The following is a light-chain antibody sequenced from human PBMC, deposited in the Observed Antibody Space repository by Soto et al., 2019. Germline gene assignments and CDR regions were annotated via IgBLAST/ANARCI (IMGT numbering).Light chain of an antibody. CDR2: EVS. CDR1: SSDVGGYDY. J-gene: IGLJ1*01. Sequence: QSVLTQPASVSGCPGQSITISCTGTSSDVGGYDYVSWYQLHPGKAPKLMVFEVSNRPSGVSYLFSGSKSGNTASLTISGLQAEDEADYFCSSYSISTAYLFGTGTKVTVL. CDR3: SSYSISTAYL. V-gene: IGLV2-14*01.